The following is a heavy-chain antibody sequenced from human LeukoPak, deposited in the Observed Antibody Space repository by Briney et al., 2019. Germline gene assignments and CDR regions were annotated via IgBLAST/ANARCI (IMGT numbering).Heavy chain of an antibody. D-gene: IGHD4-17*01. J-gene: IGHJ4*02. CDR3: ARGDGDYFH. V-gene: IGHV4-34*01. Sequence: PSETLSLTCAVYGGSFSGYYWSWIRQPPGKGLEWIGEINHSGSTNYNPSLKSRVTISVDTSKNQFSLKLSSVTAADTAVYYCARGDGDYFHWGQGTLVIVSS. CDR2: INHSGST. CDR1: GGSFSGYY.